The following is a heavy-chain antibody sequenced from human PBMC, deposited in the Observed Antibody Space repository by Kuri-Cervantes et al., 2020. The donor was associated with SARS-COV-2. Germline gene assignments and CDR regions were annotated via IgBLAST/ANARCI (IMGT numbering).Heavy chain of an antibody. Sequence: ASVKVSCKASGYTFTSYGISWVRQAPGQGLEWMGWISAYNGNTNYAQKLQGRVTMTTDTSTSTAYMGLRSLRSDDTAVYYCVRVGGPRAKDPEDSSGYPIDYWGQGTLVTVSS. J-gene: IGHJ4*02. CDR2: ISAYNGNT. CDR1: GYTFTSYG. CDR3: VRVGGPRAKDPEDSSGYPIDY. V-gene: IGHV1-18*01. D-gene: IGHD3-22*01.